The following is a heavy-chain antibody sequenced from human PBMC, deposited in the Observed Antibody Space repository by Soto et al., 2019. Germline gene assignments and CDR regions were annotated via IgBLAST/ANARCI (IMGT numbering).Heavy chain of an antibody. Sequence: PGGSLRLSCAASGVTFSTSWMSWVRQAPGKGLEWVANIKQDGSEKYYVDSVRGRFTISRDNAKNSLYLQMNSLRAEDTAVYYCARNQHWGQGTLVTVSS. CDR1: GVTFSTSW. J-gene: IGHJ4*02. CDR2: IKQDGSEK. V-gene: IGHV3-7*05. CDR3: ARNQH.